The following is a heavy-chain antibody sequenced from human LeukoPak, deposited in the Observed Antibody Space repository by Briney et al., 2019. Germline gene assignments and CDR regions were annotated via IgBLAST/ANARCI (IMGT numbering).Heavy chain of an antibody. CDR1: GGTFRSYG. V-gene: IGHV1-69*06. CDR2: IIPIFGTA. D-gene: IGHD6-19*01. CDR3: ARVAVAGTGDAFDI. Sequence: SVKVSCKASGGTFRSYGINWVRQASGQGLEWMGGIIPIFGTANYAQKFQGRVTITADKSTSTAYMELSSLRSEDTAVYYCARVAVAGTGDAFDIWGQGTMVTVSS. J-gene: IGHJ3*02.